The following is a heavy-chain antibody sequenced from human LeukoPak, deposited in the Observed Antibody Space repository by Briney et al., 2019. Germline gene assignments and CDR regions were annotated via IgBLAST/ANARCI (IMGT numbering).Heavy chain of an antibody. CDR3: VMTLGYCSGGSCYSSDAFDI. CDR1: GGTFSSYA. J-gene: IGHJ3*02. D-gene: IGHD2-15*01. Sequence: SVKVSCNASGGTFSSYAISWVRQAPGQGLEWMGGIIPIFGTANYAQKFQGRVTITADESTSTAYMELSSLRSEDTAVYYCVMTLGYCSGGSCYSSDAFDIWGQGTMVTVPS. CDR2: IIPIFGTA. V-gene: IGHV1-69*13.